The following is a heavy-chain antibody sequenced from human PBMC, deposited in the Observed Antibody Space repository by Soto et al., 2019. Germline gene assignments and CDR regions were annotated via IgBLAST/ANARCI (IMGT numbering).Heavy chain of an antibody. D-gene: IGHD3-22*01. CDR2: IYHSGST. Sequence: SETLSLTCAVSGGSISSGGYSWSWIRQPPGKGLEWIGYIYHSGSTYYNPSLKSRVTISVDRSKNQFSLKLSYVTAADTAVYYCARYYDSTLDYWGQGTQVTVS. J-gene: IGHJ4*02. V-gene: IGHV4-30-2*01. CDR3: ARYYDSTLDY. CDR1: GGSISSGGYS.